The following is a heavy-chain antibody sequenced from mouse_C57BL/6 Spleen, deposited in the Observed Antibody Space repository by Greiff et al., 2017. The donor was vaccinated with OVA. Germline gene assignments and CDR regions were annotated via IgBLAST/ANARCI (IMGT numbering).Heavy chain of an antibody. CDR1: GFNIKNTY. CDR3: AFYGNYAWFAY. J-gene: IGHJ3*01. D-gene: IGHD2-1*01. V-gene: IGHV14-3*01. Sequence: EVQLQQSVAELLRPGASVKLSCTASGFNIKNTYMHLVKQRPEQGLEWIGRIDPANGNTKYAPKFQGKATITADTSSNTAYLQLSSLTSEDTAIYYCAFYGNYAWFAYWGQGTLVTVSA. CDR2: IDPANGNT.